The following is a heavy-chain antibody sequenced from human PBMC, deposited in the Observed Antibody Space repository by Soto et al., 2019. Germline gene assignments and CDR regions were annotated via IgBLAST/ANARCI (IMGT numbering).Heavy chain of an antibody. CDR3: AREQNYLFDY. CDR2: ISYDGSNK. CDR1: GFTFSSYA. D-gene: IGHD1-7*01. J-gene: IGHJ4*02. Sequence: GGSLRLSCAASGFTFSSYAMHWVRQAPGKGLEWVAVISYDGSNKYYADSVKGRFTISRDNSKNTLYLQMNSLRAEDTAVYYCAREQNYLFDYWGQGTLVTVSS. V-gene: IGHV3-30-3*01.